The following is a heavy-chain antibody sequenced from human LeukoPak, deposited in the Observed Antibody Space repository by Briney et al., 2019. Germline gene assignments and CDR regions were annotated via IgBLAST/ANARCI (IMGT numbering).Heavy chain of an antibody. CDR3: AKVPRYRYASFYFDY. CDR1: GFTFSSYA. CDR2: ISGSGGST. J-gene: IGHJ4*01. Sequence: PGGSLRLSCAASGFTFSSYAMSWVRQAPGKGLEWVSAISGSGGSTYYADSVKGRFTISRDNSKNTLYLQMNSLRAEDTAVYYCAKVPRYRYASFYFDYWGQGTLVTVSS. D-gene: IGHD5-18*01. V-gene: IGHV3-23*01.